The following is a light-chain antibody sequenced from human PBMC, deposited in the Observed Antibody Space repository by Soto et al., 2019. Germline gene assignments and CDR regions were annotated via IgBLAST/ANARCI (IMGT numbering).Light chain of an antibody. V-gene: IGKV3-20*01. Sequence: NVLTQSPGTLSLSPGERATLSCRASQSVSRSYVAWYQHKPGQAPRLLIYGASSRATGIPDRFSGSGSGTEFTLTISRLEPEDFEVYYCQQFSSYPLTFGGGTKVDIK. CDR3: QQFSSYPLT. J-gene: IGKJ4*01. CDR2: GAS. CDR1: QSVSRSY.